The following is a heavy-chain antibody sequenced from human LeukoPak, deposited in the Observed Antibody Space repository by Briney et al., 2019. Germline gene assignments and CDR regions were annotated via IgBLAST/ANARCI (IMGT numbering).Heavy chain of an antibody. CDR3: ARQGITIFGVVIIQLHYFDY. V-gene: IGHV3-30-3*01. CDR2: ISYDGSNK. J-gene: IGHJ4*02. Sequence: GRSLRLSCAASGFTFSSYAMHWVRQAPGKGLEWVAVISYDGSNKYYADSVKGRFTISRDNSKNTLYLQMNSLRAEDTAVYYCARQGITIFGVVIIQLHYFDYWGQGTLVTVSS. D-gene: IGHD3-3*01. CDR1: GFTFSSYA.